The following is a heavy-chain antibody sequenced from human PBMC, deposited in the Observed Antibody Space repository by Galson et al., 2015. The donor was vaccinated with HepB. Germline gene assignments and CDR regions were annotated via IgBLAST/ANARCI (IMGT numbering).Heavy chain of an antibody. J-gene: IGHJ6*02. D-gene: IGHD3-3*01. CDR2: IKSKTDGGTT. Sequence: SLRLSCAASGFTFSNAWMSWVRQAPGKGLEWVGRIKSKTDGGTTDYAAPVKGRFTISRDDSKNTLYLQMNSLKTEDTAVYYCTTDIFTAATYYYYDMDVWGHGTTVTVSS. V-gene: IGHV3-15*01. CDR3: TTDIFTAATYYYYDMDV. CDR1: GFTFSNAW.